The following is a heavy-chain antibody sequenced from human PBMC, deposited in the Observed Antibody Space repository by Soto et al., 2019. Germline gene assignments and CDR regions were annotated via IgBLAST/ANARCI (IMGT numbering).Heavy chain of an antibody. Sequence: PGEAMQSSCKGSGYSFTSYWISWVRQMPGKGLEWMGRIDPSDSYTNYSPSFQGHVTISADKSISTAYLQWSSLKASDTAMYYCARGFSSSPDSIYYYYYVMAFCGQGSTVSGSS. V-gene: IGHV5-10-1*01. J-gene: IGHJ6*02. CDR3: ARGFSSSPDSIYYYYYVMAF. CDR1: GYSFTSYW. D-gene: IGHD6-6*01. CDR2: IDPSDSYT.